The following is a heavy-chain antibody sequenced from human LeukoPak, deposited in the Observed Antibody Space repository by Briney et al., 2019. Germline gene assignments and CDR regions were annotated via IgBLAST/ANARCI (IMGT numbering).Heavy chain of an antibody. V-gene: IGHV4-34*01. CDR1: GGSFSGYY. J-gene: IGHJ5*02. CDR2: INHSGST. CDR3: ARRGSWYPYWFDP. D-gene: IGHD6-13*01. Sequence: SETLSLTCAVYGGSFSGYYWSWIRQPPGKGLEWIGEINHSGSTNYNPSLKSRVTISVDTSKNQFSLKLSSVTAADTAVYYCARRGSWYPYWFDPWGQGTLVTVSS.